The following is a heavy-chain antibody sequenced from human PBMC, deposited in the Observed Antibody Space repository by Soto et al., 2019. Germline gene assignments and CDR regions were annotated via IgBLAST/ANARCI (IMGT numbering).Heavy chain of an antibody. V-gene: IGHV3-23*01. CDR2: ISGSGGST. J-gene: IGHJ4*02. CDR1: GFPFRRDA. D-gene: IGHD1-1*01. Sequence: GGSLRLSCAASGFPFRRDAMYWVRQTQRKRRAWVSAISGSGGSTYYADSVKGRFTISRDNSKNTLYLQMNSLRAEDTAVYYCAKAGMGSFDYWGQGTLVTVSS. CDR3: AKAGMGSFDY.